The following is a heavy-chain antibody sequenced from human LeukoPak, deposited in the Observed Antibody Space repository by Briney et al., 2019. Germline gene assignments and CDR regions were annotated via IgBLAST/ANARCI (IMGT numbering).Heavy chain of an antibody. CDR2: ISSTTSTI. Sequence: PGGSLRLSCTASGFTFTNYGMNWVRQAPGRGLEWVSYISSTTSTIYFADSVKGRFTISRDNAGNSPYLQMNSLRDEDTAVYFCARNPDWAYFDYWGQGALVTVSS. J-gene: IGHJ4*02. V-gene: IGHV3-48*02. CDR3: ARNPDWAYFDY. D-gene: IGHD3-9*01. CDR1: GFTFTNYG.